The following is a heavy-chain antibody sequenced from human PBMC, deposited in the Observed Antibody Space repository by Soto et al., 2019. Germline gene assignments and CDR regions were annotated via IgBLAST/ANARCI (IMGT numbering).Heavy chain of an antibody. V-gene: IGHV4-59*01. J-gene: IGHJ4*02. Sequence: SETLCLTCTVSGGSISSYYWSGIRQPPGKGLEWIGYIYYSGSTNYNPSLKSRVTISVDTSKNQFSLKLSSVTAADTAVYYCARLLCIQDSPLDYWGQGTLVTVSS. CDR2: IYYSGST. CDR3: ARLLCIQDSPLDY. CDR1: GGSISSYY. D-gene: IGHD5-18*01.